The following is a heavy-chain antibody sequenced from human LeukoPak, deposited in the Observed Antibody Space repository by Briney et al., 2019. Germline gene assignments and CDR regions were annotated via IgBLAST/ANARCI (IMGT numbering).Heavy chain of an antibody. CDR2: MTPNSGNT. J-gene: IGHJ4*02. CDR3: TRGSSGRRDY. D-gene: IGHD6-19*01. CDR1: GYTFTSCD. Sequence: ASVKVSCKASGYTFTSCDINWVRQATGPALEWIGWMTPNSGNTGYGQSFQGRVTMTRDNSISTAYMELSNLRSEDTGIYYCTRGSSGRRDYWGQGTLVTVSS. V-gene: IGHV1-8*01.